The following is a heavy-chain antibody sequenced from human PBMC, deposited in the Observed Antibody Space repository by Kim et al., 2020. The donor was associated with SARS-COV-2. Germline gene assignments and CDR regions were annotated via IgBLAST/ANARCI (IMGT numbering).Heavy chain of an antibody. CDR3: ARVGYDFWSGYKNYYYYYMDV. CDR2: IIAYNGNT. Sequence: ASVKVSCKASGYTFTSYGISWVRQAPGQGLEWMGWIIAYNGNTNYAQKLQGRVTMTTDTSTSTACMELRSLRSDDTAVYYCARVGYDFWSGYKNYYYYYMDVWGKGTTVTVSS. CDR1: GYTFTSYG. V-gene: IGHV1-18*01. J-gene: IGHJ6*03. D-gene: IGHD3-3*01.